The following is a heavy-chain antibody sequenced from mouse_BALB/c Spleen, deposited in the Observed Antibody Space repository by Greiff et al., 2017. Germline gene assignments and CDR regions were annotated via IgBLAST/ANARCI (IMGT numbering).Heavy chain of an antibody. CDR1: GYTFTSYY. CDR2: INPSNGGT. CDR3: TREDRYFDV. Sequence: SGPELVKPGASVKLSCKASGYTFTSYYMYWVKQRPGQGLEWIGGINPSNGGTNFNEKFKSKATLTVDKSSSTAYMQLSSLTSEDSAVYYCTREDRYFDVWGAGTTVTVSS. J-gene: IGHJ1*01. V-gene: IGHV1S16*01.